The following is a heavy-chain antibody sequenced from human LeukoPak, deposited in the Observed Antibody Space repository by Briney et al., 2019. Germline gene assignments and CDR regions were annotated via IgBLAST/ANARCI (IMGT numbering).Heavy chain of an antibody. V-gene: IGHV3-7*01. CDR3: ARGWSGYSYGKIDS. CDR2: IKQDGSET. CDR1: GFTFSNYW. D-gene: IGHD5-18*01. J-gene: IGHJ4*02. Sequence: GGSLRLSCAASGFTFSNYWMNWVRQAPGKGLEWVANIKQDGSETYYVDSVKGRFTISRDNAKNSLYLQMNSLRDEDTAVYYCARGWSGYSYGKIDSWGQGILVTVSS.